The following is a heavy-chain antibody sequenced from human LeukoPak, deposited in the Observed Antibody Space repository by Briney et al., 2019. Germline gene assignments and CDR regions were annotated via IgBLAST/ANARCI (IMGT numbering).Heavy chain of an antibody. J-gene: IGHJ4*02. CDR1: GFTFSSYW. D-gene: IGHD3-22*01. V-gene: IGHV3-74*01. CDR3: ARVLYYYDSSGYYYDY. CDR2: INSDGSST. Sequence: GGSLRLSCAASGFTFSSYWMHWVRQAPGKGLVWVSCINSDGSSTSYADSVKGRFTISRDNAKNTLYLQMNSLRAEDTAVYYCARVLYYYDSSGYYYDYWGQGTLVTVSS.